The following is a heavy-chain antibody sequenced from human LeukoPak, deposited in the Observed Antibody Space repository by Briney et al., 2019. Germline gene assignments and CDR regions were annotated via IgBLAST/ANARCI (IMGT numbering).Heavy chain of an antibody. J-gene: IGHJ4*02. CDR3: ARAVGHLGYYYY. CDR1: GGSISSYY. V-gene: IGHV4-59*12. D-gene: IGHD3-22*01. CDR2: IYYSGST. Sequence: SETLSLTCTVSGGSISSYYWSWIRQPPGKGLEWIGSIYYSGSTYYNPSLKSRVTISVDTSKNQFSLKLSSVTAADTAVYYCARAVGHLGYYYYWGQGTLVTVSS.